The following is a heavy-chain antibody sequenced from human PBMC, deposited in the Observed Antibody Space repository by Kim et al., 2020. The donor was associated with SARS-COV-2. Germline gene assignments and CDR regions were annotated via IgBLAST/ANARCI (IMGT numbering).Heavy chain of an antibody. J-gene: IGHJ4*02. CDR3: ARGRALYYFDY. CDR1: GFTVSSNY. V-gene: IGHV3-66*01. Sequence: GGSLRLSCAASGFTVSSNYMSWVRQAPGKGLEWVSVIYSGGSTYYADSVKGRFTISRDNSKNTLYLQMNSLRAEDTAVYYCARGRALYYFDYWGQGTLVTVSS. CDR2: IYSGGST.